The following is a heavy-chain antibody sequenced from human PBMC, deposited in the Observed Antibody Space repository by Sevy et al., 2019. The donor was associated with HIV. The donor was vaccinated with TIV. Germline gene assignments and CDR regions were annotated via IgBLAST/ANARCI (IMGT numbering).Heavy chain of an antibody. D-gene: IGHD7-27*01. J-gene: IGHJ4*02. CDR1: GYTFSNFA. CDR2: ISAYNGNT. V-gene: IGHV1-18*01. CDR3: ASATGVYNPFDY. Sequence: ASVKVSCKASGYTFSNFAISWVRQAPGQGLEWMGWISAYNGNTNFAQNLQGRVTMTTDTSTSTAYMELRGLRSDDTAVYYCASATGVYNPFDYWGQGTLVTVSS.